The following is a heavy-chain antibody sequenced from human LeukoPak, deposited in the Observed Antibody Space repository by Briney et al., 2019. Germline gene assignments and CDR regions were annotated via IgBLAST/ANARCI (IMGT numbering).Heavy chain of an antibody. Sequence: SQTLSLTCTVSGGSISSGNYYWTWIRQPAGKGLEWIGRIQTSGSTNYNPSLKSRVTLSLDASKNQFFLKLSAVTAADSAVYYCAGHLGYFDYWGQGALVTVSS. CDR2: IQTSGST. D-gene: IGHD3-16*01. V-gene: IGHV4-61*02. J-gene: IGHJ4*02. CDR1: GGSISSGNYY. CDR3: AGHLGYFDY.